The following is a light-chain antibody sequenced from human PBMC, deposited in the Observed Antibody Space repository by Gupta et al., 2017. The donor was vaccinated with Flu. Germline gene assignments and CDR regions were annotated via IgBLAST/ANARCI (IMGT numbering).Light chain of an antibody. CDR2: KAS. CDR1: ESISTW. V-gene: IGKV1-5*03. Sequence: DIQMTQSPSTLSASAGDRVTITCRASESISTWLAWYQQKPGKATKLLIYKASSLESGVPSRFSGSGSGTEFTLTISILQPDDFAAYYCQQLNTYPYNFGQGTKLEIK. CDR3: QQLNTYPYN. J-gene: IGKJ2*01.